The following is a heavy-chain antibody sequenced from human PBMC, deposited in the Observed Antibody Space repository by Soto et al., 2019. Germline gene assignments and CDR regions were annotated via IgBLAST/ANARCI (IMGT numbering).Heavy chain of an antibody. CDR1: GYSFTSYW. CDR3: ARHKGRFFKNDVFDI. J-gene: IGHJ3*02. CDR2: IYPGDSDT. Sequence: PGESLKISCKGSGYSFTSYWIGWVRQMPGKGLEWMGIIYPGDSDTRYSPSFQGQVTISADKSISTAYLQWSSLKASDTAMYYYARHKGRFFKNDVFDIWGQGTTVTVSS. D-gene: IGHD3-3*01. V-gene: IGHV5-51*01.